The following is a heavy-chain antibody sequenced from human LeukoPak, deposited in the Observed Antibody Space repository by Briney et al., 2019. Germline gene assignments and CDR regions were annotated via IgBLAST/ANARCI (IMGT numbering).Heavy chain of an antibody. V-gene: IGHV3-30*18. CDR2: ISYDGSNK. J-gene: IGHJ4*02. Sequence: GGSLRLSCAASGFIFNNYGMHWVRQAPGKGLEWVAVISYDGSNKNYADSVKGRFTISRDSSKNTVYLQMNSLKVEDTAVYYCAKDWAPYCGGDCYFNYWGQGTLVTVSS. CDR3: AKDWAPYCGGDCYFNY. CDR1: GFIFNNYG. D-gene: IGHD2-21*02.